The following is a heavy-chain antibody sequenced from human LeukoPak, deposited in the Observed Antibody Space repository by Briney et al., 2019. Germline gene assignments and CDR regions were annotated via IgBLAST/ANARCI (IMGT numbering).Heavy chain of an antibody. CDR1: GASVSSGGYY. V-gene: IGHV4-31*03. CDR3: ARHTYSGSYRADY. CDR2: IYYSGST. J-gene: IGHJ4*02. Sequence: SETLSLTCNVSGASVSSGGYYWSWIRQHPGKGLEWIGYIYYSGSTYYNPSLKSRVTISVDTSKNQFSLKLSSVTAADTAVYYCARHTYSGSYRADYWGQGTLVTVSS. D-gene: IGHD1-26*01.